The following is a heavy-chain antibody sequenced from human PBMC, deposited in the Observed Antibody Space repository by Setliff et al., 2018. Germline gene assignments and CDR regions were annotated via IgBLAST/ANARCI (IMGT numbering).Heavy chain of an antibody. V-gene: IGHV4-34*01. J-gene: IGHJ4*02. Sequence: SETLSLTCRVYGESFSNNYWSWIRQPPGKGLEWIGESNHSGNTTNHPSLKSRLTMSVDTSKNQFSLKLTSVTAADTAMYYCRFWSGYYKNDYWGQGTLVTVSS. CDR2: SNHSGNT. CDR3: RFWSGYYKNDY. D-gene: IGHD3-3*01. CDR1: GESFSNNY.